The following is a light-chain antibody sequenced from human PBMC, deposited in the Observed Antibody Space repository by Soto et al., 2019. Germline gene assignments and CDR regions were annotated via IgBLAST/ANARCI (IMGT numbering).Light chain of an antibody. CDR3: QQYYSYPLT. CDR2: AAS. Sequence: DIQLTQSASTLSGSVGDRVTITCRASQTISSWLAWYQQKPGKAPKLLIYAASTLQSGVPSRFSGSGSGTDFTLTISCLQSEDFATYYCQQYYSYPLTFGGGTKVDIK. V-gene: IGKV1-5*01. CDR1: QTISSW. J-gene: IGKJ4*01.